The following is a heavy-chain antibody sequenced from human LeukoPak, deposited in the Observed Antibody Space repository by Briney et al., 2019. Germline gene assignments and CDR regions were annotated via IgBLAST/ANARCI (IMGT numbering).Heavy chain of an antibody. D-gene: IGHD3-16*01. J-gene: IGHJ4*02. CDR2: IYSGGNT. CDR1: GFTVSSNF. Sequence: GGSLRLSCAASGFTVSSNFMSWVRQAPGKGLEWVSVIYSGGNTYYADSVKGRFTISRDNSKNTLYLESNSLRAEDTAVYYCARGYPYYDASTSYSYYFDYWGQGTLVTVSS. V-gene: IGHV3-53*01. CDR3: ARGYPYYDASTSYSYYFDY.